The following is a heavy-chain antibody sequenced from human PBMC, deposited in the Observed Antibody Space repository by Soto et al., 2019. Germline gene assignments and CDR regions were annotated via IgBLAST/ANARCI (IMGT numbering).Heavy chain of an antibody. CDR3: AKDLMLVGYCSGGSCYSDY. Sequence: GGSLRLSCAASGFTFSSYAMSWVRQAPGKGLEWVSAISGSGGSTYYADSVKGRFTISRDNSKNTLYLQMNSLRAEDTAVYYCAKDLMLVGYCSGGSCYSDYWGQGTLVTVS. CDR2: ISGSGGST. V-gene: IGHV3-23*01. CDR1: GFTFSSYA. J-gene: IGHJ4*02. D-gene: IGHD2-15*01.